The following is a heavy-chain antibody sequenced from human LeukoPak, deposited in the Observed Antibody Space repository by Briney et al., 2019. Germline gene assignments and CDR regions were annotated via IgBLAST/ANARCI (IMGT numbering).Heavy chain of an antibody. Sequence: SETLSLTCPVCGGSIGSSSYYWGWIRQPPGEGLEWIGSIYYSGNTYYNPSLKSRVTISVDTSKNQFSLKLSSVTAADTAVYYCARAVAARPWKWFDPWGQGTLVTVSS. CDR2: IYYSGNT. J-gene: IGHJ5*02. CDR1: GGSIGSSSYY. D-gene: IGHD6-6*01. CDR3: ARAVAARPWKWFDP. V-gene: IGHV4-39*07.